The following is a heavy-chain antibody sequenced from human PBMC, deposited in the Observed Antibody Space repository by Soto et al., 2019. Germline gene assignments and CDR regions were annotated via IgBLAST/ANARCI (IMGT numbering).Heavy chain of an antibody. CDR1: GGTFSSYA. CDR2: IIPIFGTA. D-gene: IGHD6-6*01. CDR3: AREYSSSYEAFDI. Sequence: SVQVSCKASGGTFSSYAISWVRQAPGQGLEWMGGIIPIFGTANYAQKFQVRVTITADESTSTAYMELSSLRSEDTAVYYCAREYSSSYEAFDIWGQGTMVTVSS. V-gene: IGHV1-69*13. J-gene: IGHJ3*02.